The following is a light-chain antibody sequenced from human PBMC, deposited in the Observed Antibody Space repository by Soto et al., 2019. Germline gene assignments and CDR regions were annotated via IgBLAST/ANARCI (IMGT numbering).Light chain of an antibody. CDR1: QSITTW. V-gene: IGKV1-5*03. Sequence: IQMTQSPSTLSASVGDRVTITCRASQSITTWLAWYQQKPGKAPKLLIYKASTLKSGVPSRFSGRGSGTHFILTINNLQPEDFATYYCQQFNSLFGQGTRLEIK. CDR3: QQFNSL. CDR2: KAS. J-gene: IGKJ5*01.